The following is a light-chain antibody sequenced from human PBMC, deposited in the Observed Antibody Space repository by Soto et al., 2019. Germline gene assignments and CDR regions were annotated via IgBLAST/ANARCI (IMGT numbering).Light chain of an antibody. V-gene: IGLV1-47*01. J-gene: IGLJ2*01. CDR3: AAWDDSLSVLV. CDR1: TSNIGSNY. CDR2: RND. Sequence: QSVLTQPPSASGTPGQGVTISCSGNTSNIGSNYVYWYQQLPGTAPKLLIHRNDQWPSGVPARFSGSASGTSASLAINGLRSEDEADYYCAAWDDSLSVLVFGGGTKLTVL.